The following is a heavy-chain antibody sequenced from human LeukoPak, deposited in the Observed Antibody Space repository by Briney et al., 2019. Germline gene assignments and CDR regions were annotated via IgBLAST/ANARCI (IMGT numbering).Heavy chain of an antibody. Sequence: PGGSLRLSCAASGFTFDDYAMHWVRQAPGKGLEWVSGISWNSGSIGYADSVKGRFTIFRDNAKNSLYLQMNSLRAEDMALYYCAKEGGGYSYGYSEFDPWGQGTLVTVSS. V-gene: IGHV3-9*03. D-gene: IGHD5-18*01. CDR1: GFTFDDYA. CDR2: ISWNSGSI. J-gene: IGHJ5*02. CDR3: AKEGGGYSYGYSEFDP.